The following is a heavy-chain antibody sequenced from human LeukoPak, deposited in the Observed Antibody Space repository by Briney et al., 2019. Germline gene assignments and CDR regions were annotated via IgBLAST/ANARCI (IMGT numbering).Heavy chain of an antibody. V-gene: IGHV4-59*08. D-gene: IGHD3-22*01. CDR3: ARNYYDTPAVFDY. J-gene: IGHJ4*02. CDR2: IYYSGST. CDR1: GGSISSYY. Sequence: PSETLSLTCTVSGGSISSYYWSWIRQPPGKGLEWIGYIYYSGSTNYNPSLKSRVTISVDTSKNQFSLKLSSVTAADTAVYYCARNYYDTPAVFDYWGQGTLVTVSS.